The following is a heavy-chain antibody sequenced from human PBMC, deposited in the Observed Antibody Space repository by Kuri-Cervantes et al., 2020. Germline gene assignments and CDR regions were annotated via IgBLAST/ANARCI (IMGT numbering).Heavy chain of an antibody. CDR3: ARGRLYSNYHFYYFDY. D-gene: IGHD4-11*01. Sequence: GESLKISCEASGFTFSCCAIHWVRQAPGKGLEWVAFTSSDGNNKNYGDSVKGRFTISRDNSKNTLYLQMNSLRVEDTAVYYCARGRLYSNYHFYYFDYWGQGTLVTVSS. V-gene: IGHV3-30*03. CDR2: TSSDGNNK. CDR1: GFTFSCCA. J-gene: IGHJ4*02.